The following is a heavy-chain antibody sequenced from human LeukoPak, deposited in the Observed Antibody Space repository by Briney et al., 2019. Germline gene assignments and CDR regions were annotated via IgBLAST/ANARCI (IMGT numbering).Heavy chain of an antibody. CDR2: IWYDGSNK. J-gene: IGHJ6*02. D-gene: IGHD5-18*01. V-gene: IGHV3-33*08. Sequence: GGSLRLSCAASGFTFSSYSMNWVRQAPGKGLEWVAVIWYDGSNKYYADSVKGRFTISRDNSKNTLYLQMNSLRAEDTAVYYCARDRIAGRGQLYYYYYGMDVWGQGTTVTVSS. CDR1: GFTFSSYS. CDR3: ARDRIAGRGQLYYYYYGMDV.